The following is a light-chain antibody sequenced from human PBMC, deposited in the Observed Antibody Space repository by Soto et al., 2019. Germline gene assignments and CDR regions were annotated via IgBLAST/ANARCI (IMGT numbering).Light chain of an antibody. V-gene: IGLV2-14*01. J-gene: IGLJ1*01. CDR3: TSSTSDSLYV. CDR2: KVS. CDR1: SSDVGGNKY. Sequence: ALTQPASVSGSPGQSITISCTGTSSDVGGNKYVSWYQQYPGKVPKLLINKVSNRPSGVSNRFSGSKSGNTASLTISGLLAEDEADYFCTSSTSDSLYVFGTGTKVTVL.